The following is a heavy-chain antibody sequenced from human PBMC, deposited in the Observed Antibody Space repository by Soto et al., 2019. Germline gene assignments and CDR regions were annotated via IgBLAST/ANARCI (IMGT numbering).Heavy chain of an antibody. Sequence: SEKVSCMASGSTFTIYGFSWVRQAHGQGLEWMGWISAYNGNTNYAQKLQGRVTMTTDTSTSTAYMELRSLRSDDTAVYYCARHYNQITFLFDTWGQGTMVNVSS. V-gene: IGHV1-18*04. D-gene: IGHD3-16*01. J-gene: IGHJ5*02. CDR3: ARHYNQITFLFDT. CDR1: GSTFTIYG. CDR2: ISAYNGNT.